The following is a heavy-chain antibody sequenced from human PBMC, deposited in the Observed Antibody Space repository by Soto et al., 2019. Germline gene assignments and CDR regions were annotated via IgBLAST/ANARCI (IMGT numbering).Heavy chain of an antibody. Sequence: SETLSLTCTVSGGSISSYYWSWIRQPPGKGLEWIGYIYYSGSTNYNPSLKSRVTISVATSKNQFSLKLSSVTAADTAVYSCARLGCSGGSCYPWDAFDIWGQGTMVTVSS. V-gene: IGHV4-59*08. J-gene: IGHJ3*02. CDR1: GGSISSYY. CDR2: IYYSGST. CDR3: ARLGCSGGSCYPWDAFDI. D-gene: IGHD2-15*01.